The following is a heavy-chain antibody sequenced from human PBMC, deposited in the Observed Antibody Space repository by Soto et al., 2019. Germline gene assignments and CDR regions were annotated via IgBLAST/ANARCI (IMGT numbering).Heavy chain of an antibody. CDR2: ISGSGGST. D-gene: IGHD3-3*01. J-gene: IGHJ5*02. CDR3: AKDNIGYYDFWSGYPT. V-gene: IGHV3-23*01. Sequence: GGSLRLSCAASGFAFSSYAMSWVRQAPGKGLEWVSAISGSGGSTYYADSVKGRFTISRDNSKNTLYLQMNGLRAEDTAVYYCAKDNIGYYDFWSGYPTLGQGTLVTVSS. CDR1: GFAFSSYA.